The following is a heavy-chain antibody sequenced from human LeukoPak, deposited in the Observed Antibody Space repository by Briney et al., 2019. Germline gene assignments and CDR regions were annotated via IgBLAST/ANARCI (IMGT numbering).Heavy chain of an antibody. CDR3: ARVTYGVYDY. J-gene: IGHJ4*02. CDR1: GFTFSSYG. Sequence: GGSLRLSCAASGFTFSSYGMNWVRQAPGKGLEWVAIIWFDETNTYYGDSVKGRFTISRDNAKNTLYLQMNSLRAEDTAVYYCARVTYGVYDYWGQGTLVTVSS. V-gene: IGHV3-33*01. CDR2: IWFDETNT. D-gene: IGHD3-10*01.